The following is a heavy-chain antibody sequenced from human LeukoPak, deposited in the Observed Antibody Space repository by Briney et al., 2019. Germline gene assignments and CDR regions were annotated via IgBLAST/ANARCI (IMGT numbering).Heavy chain of an antibody. J-gene: IGHJ5*02. Sequence: GGSLRLSCAASGFTFSSYAMSWVRQAPGKGLEWVSSIRGSGAGTYYADSVKGRFTISRDNSKNTLYLQMNGLRAEDTAVYYCAKDRGVVVVPAASDWFDPWGQGTLVTVSS. CDR3: AKDRGVVVVPAASDWFDP. CDR2: IRGSGAGT. CDR1: GFTFSSYA. V-gene: IGHV3-23*01. D-gene: IGHD2-2*01.